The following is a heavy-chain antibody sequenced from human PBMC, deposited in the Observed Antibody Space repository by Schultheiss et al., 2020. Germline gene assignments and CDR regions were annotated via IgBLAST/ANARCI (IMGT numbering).Heavy chain of an antibody. J-gene: IGHJ5*02. CDR3: ARDRGYDSGYPFDP. Sequence: GGSLRLSCAASGFTFSSYSMNWVRQAPGKGLEWVSLIYSGGDTHYAESVKGRFTISRDNAKNTLYLQMNSLRAEDTAVYYCARDRGYDSGYPFDPWGQGTLVTVSS. CDR2: IYSGGDT. V-gene: IGHV3-53*01. D-gene: IGHD5-12*01. CDR1: GFTFSSYS.